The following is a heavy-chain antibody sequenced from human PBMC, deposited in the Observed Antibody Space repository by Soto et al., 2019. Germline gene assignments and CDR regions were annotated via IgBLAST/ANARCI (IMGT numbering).Heavy chain of an antibody. J-gene: IGHJ3*02. CDR2: IIPILGIA. D-gene: IGHD2-15*01. CDR3: ARYHCSGGSCYGPPSIGAFDI. CDR1: GGTFSSYT. V-gene: IGHV1-69*02. Sequence: ASVKVSCKASGGTFSSYTISWVRQAPGQGLEWMGRIIPILGIANYAQKFQGRVTITADKSTSTAYMELSSLRSEDTAVYYCARYHCSGGSCYGPPSIGAFDIWGQGTMVTVSS.